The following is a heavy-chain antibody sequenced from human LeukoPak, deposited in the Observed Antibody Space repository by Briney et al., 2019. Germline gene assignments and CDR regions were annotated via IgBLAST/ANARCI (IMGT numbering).Heavy chain of an antibody. CDR3: AREGAAPDC. CDR2: IIPIFGTA. V-gene: IGHV1-69*13. CDR1: GYTFTSYG. J-gene: IGHJ4*02. Sequence: ASVKVSCKASGYTFTSYGISWVRQAPGQGLEWMGGIIPIFGTANYAQKFQGRVTITADESTSTAYMELSSLRSEDTAVYYCAREGAAPDCWGQGTLVTVSS. D-gene: IGHD1-26*01.